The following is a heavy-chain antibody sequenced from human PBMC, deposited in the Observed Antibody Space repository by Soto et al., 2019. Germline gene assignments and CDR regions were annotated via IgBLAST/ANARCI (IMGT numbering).Heavy chain of an antibody. Sequence: SLRLSCAASGFTFSSYGMHWVRQAPGKGLEWVAFIWHDGGNKFYAESVKGRFTISRGNSKNTLYLQMTSLSAEDTAMYYCARDGDVNTGFGKDYWGQGTLVTVSS. CDR2: IWHDGGNK. V-gene: IGHV3-33*01. CDR3: ARDGDVNTGFGKDY. D-gene: IGHD3-16*01. CDR1: GFTFSSYG. J-gene: IGHJ4*02.